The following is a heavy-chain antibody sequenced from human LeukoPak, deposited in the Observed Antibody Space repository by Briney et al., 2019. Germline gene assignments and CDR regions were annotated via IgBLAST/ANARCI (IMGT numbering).Heavy chain of an antibody. CDR2: IIPIFGTA. Sequence: SVKVSCKASGGTFSSYAISWVQQAPGQGLDWMGRIIPIFGTANYAQKFQGRVTITTDESTTTAYMELSSLRSEDTAVYYCAATPEDIVVVPAATAGRDYWGQGTLVTVSS. D-gene: IGHD2-2*01. V-gene: IGHV1-69*05. CDR3: AATPEDIVVVPAATAGRDY. CDR1: GGTFSSYA. J-gene: IGHJ4*02.